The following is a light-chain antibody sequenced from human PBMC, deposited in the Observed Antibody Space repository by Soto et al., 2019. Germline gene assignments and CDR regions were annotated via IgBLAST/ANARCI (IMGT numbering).Light chain of an antibody. CDR3: GSYTSTDTPFV. Sequence: QSALAQPSSVSGSPGQSITISCTGTSTDVGGYNYVSWCQHHPGKGPKLIIYEVSNRPSGVSDRFSGSKSGNKASLIISNLEAEDESDYYRGSYTSTDTPFVFGTGTKVTVL. V-gene: IGLV2-14*01. CDR2: EVS. CDR1: STDVGGYNY. J-gene: IGLJ1*01.